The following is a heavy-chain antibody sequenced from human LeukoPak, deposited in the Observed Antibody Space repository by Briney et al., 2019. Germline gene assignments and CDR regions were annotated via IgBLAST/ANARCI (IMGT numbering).Heavy chain of an antibody. J-gene: IGHJ4*02. CDR2: ISYSGST. CDR1: GGSTSSYY. V-gene: IGHV4-59*01. Sequence: SETLSLTCTVSGGSTSSYYWSWIRQPPGKGLEWIGYISYSGSTNYNPSLKSRVSISVDTSKNQSSLKLSSVTAADTAVYFCARALTGTTGYFDCWGQGTLVTVSS. D-gene: IGHD1-20*01. CDR3: ARALTGTTGYFDC.